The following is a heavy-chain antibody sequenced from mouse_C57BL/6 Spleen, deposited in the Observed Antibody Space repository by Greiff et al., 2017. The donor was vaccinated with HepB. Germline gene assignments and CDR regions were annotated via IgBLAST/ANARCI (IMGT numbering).Heavy chain of an antibody. CDR2: IDPSDSYT. CDR3: ARIPPIYYYGSRYYAMDY. Sequence: QVQLQQSGAELVKPGASVKLSCKASGYTFTSYWMQWVKQRPGQGLEWIGEIDPSDSYTNYNQKFKGKATLTVDTSSSTAYMQLSSLTSEDSAVYYCARIPPIYYYGSRYYAMDYWGQGTSVTVSS. V-gene: IGHV1-50*01. J-gene: IGHJ4*01. CDR1: GYTFTSYW. D-gene: IGHD1-1*01.